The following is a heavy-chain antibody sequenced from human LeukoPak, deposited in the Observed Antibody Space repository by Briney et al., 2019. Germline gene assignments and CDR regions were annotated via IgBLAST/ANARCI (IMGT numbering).Heavy chain of an antibody. J-gene: IGHJ4*02. CDR3: ARVDYDILTGYDY. CDR1: GYTFTSFD. Sequence: ASVKVSCKASGYTFTSFDINWVRQATGQGLEWMGWMNPNSGNTGYTQKFQGRVTITRNTSISTAYMELSSLRSEDTAVYYCARVDYDILTGYDYWGQGTLVTVSS. D-gene: IGHD3-9*01. CDR2: MNPNSGNT. V-gene: IGHV1-8*03.